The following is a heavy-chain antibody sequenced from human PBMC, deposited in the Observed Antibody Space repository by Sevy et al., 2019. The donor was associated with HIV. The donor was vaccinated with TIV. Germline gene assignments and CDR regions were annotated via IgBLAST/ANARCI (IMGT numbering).Heavy chain of an antibody. V-gene: IGHV3-23*01. D-gene: IGHD3-10*01. CDR2: ISGSGGST. J-gene: IGHJ6*02. Sequence: GGSLRLSCAASGFTFSSYAMSWVRQAPGKGLEWVSAISGSGGSTYYAASVKGRFTISRDNSKNTLYLQTISLRAEDTAVYYCAKGARARGGYYYYGMDVWGQGTTVTVSS. CDR3: AKGARARGGYYYYGMDV. CDR1: GFTFSSYA.